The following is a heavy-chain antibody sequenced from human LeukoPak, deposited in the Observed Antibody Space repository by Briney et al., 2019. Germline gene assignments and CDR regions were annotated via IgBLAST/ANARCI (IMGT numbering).Heavy chain of an antibody. V-gene: IGHV3-48*01. Sequence: GGSLRLSCAASGFTFSSYSMNWVRQAPGKGLEWVSYISSSSSTIHYADSVKGRFTISRDNAKNSLYLQMNSLRAEDTAAYYCARKQLGYYYMDVWGKGATVTVSS. CDR3: ARKQLGYYYMDV. CDR1: GFTFSSYS. J-gene: IGHJ6*03. CDR2: ISSSSSTI. D-gene: IGHD6-6*01.